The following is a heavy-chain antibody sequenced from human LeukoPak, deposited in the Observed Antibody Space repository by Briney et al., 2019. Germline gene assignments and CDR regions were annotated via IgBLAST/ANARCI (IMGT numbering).Heavy chain of an antibody. CDR1: GGSISSGSYY. Sequence: SETLSLTCTVSGGSISSGSYYWSWIRQPAGKGLEWVGHIYTSGTTTYNPSLKSRVTISVDTSKNQFPLNLSSVTAADTAVYYCARNPGYCSSSSCYSYAFNIWGQGTIVTVSS. V-gene: IGHV4-61*09. CDR2: IYTSGTT. CDR3: ARNPGYCSSSSCYSYAFNI. J-gene: IGHJ3*02. D-gene: IGHD2-2*03.